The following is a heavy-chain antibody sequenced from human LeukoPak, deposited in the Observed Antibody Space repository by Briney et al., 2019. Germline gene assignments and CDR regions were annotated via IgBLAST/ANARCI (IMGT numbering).Heavy chain of an antibody. V-gene: IGHV1-2*04. CDR2: INPNSGGT. CDR3: AREFYRGSYYFDP. J-gene: IGHJ5*02. Sequence: ASVKVSCKASGYTFTGYYLHWVRQAPGQGLEWMGWINPNSGGTNYAQKFQGWVTMTRDTSISTAYMGLSRLRSDDTAVYYCAREFYRGSYYFDPWGQGTLVTVSS. CDR1: GYTFTGYY. D-gene: IGHD1-26*01.